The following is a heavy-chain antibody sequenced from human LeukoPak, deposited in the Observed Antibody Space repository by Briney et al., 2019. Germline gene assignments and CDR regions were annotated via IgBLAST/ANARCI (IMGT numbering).Heavy chain of an antibody. J-gene: IGHJ5*01. CDR3: TPTPSGNYYLRVAS. Sequence: PGGSLRLSCAASGFTFSSYSMNWVRQAPGKGLEWVSGISGTGDNAYYADSVKGRFIISRDNSKNTLSLQMNSLRVEDTAVYYCTPTPSGNYYLRVASWGQGTLVTVSS. CDR1: GFTFSSYS. D-gene: IGHD3-10*01. CDR2: ISGTGDNA. V-gene: IGHV3-23*01.